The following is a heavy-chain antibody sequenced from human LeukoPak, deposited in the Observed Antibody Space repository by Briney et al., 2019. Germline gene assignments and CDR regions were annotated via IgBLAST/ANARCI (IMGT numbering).Heavy chain of an antibody. CDR2: INWNGGST. CDR1: GFTFDDYG. J-gene: IGHJ3*02. CDR3: ARDRRIVVVVPDAFDI. D-gene: IGHD2-15*01. Sequence: GGSLRLSCAASGFTFDDYGMSWVRQAPGKGLEWVSGINWNGGSTVYADSVKGRFTISRDNAKNSLYLQMNSLRAEDTALYYCARDRRIVVVVPDAFDIWGQGTMVTVSS. V-gene: IGHV3-20*04.